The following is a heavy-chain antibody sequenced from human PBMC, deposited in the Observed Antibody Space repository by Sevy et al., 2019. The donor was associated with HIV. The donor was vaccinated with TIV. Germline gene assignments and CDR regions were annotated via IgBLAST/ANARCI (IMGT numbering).Heavy chain of an antibody. D-gene: IGHD2-2*01. J-gene: IGHJ4*02. CDR1: GFTFSNYA. V-gene: IGHV3-23*01. CDR2: FSFGCGKI. CDR3: AREGCSKPHDY. Sequence: GGSLRLSCAASGFTFSNYAMSWVRQAPGKGLEWVSTFSFGCGKINYADSVKGRFTISRDNSKNTLYLQMNSLRAEDTALYFCAREGCSKPHDYWGQGTLVTISS.